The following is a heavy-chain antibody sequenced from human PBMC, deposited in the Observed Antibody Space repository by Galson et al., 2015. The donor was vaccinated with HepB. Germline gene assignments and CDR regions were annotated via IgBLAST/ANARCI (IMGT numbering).Heavy chain of an antibody. J-gene: IGHJ6*03. Sequence: SLRLSCAASGFNFSNYAMSWIRQAPGKGLEWVSGISVSGISTFYTDSVRGRFTISRDNSKNTLSLQMNSLRAVDSAVYYCAKAPRASQGSRFLYYFMDVWGKGTTVTVSS. CDR1: GFNFSNYA. V-gene: IGHV3-23*01. CDR3: AKAPRASQGSRFLYYFMDV. D-gene: IGHD2-21*01. CDR2: ISVSGIST.